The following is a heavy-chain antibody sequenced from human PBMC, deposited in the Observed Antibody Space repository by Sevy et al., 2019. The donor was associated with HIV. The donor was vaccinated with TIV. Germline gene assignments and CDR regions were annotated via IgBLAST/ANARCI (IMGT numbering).Heavy chain of an antibody. CDR3: ATTVVPAAIRGYYYGMDV. V-gene: IGHV5-51*01. Sequence: GESLKISCKGSGYSFTSYWIGWVRQMPGKGLEWMGIIYPGDSDTRYSPSFQGQVTISADKSIGTAYLQWSSLKASDTAMYYCATTVVPAAIRGYYYGMDVWGQGTTVTVSS. D-gene: IGHD2-2*02. J-gene: IGHJ6*02. CDR2: IYPGDSDT. CDR1: GYSFTSYW.